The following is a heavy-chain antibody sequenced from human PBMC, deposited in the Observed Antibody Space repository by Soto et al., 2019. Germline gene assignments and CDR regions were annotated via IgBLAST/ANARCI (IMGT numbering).Heavy chain of an antibody. CDR1: GDSVSSNSAA. V-gene: IGHV6-1*01. D-gene: IGHD1-1*01. Sequence: SQTLSLTCALSGDSVSSNSAAWNWIRQSPSRGLEWLGRTYYRSKWYNDYAVSVKSRITINPDTSKNQFSLQLNSVTPEDTAVYYCARILCEHSNCNRCNSYGMEIRGKGTTVT. CDR3: ARILCEHSNCNRCNSYGMEI. J-gene: IGHJ6*04. CDR2: TYYRSKWYN.